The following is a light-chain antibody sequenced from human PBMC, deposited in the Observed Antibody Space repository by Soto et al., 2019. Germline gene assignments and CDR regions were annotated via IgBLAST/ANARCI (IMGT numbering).Light chain of an antibody. CDR2: AVS. V-gene: IGKV3-15*01. Sequence: VVMTQSPATLSVSPGERAVLSCRASQSLGSNLAWYHHKPGQAPRLLISAVSTGATGVPARFSGSGSGTEFTLTISRLEPEDFAMYYCQQYGTSRWTFAQGTKVDIK. J-gene: IGKJ1*01. CDR1: QSLGSN. CDR3: QQYGTSRWT.